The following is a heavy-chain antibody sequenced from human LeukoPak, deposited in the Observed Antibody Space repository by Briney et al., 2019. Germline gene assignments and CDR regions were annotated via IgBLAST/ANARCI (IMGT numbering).Heavy chain of an antibody. CDR1: GYTFTSYD. V-gene: IGHV1-8*01. CDR3: ARGKSRQQLVHYY. Sequence: ASVKVSCKASGYTFTSYDINWVRQATGQGPEWMGWMNPNSGNTGYAQKFQGRVTMTRNTSISTAYMELSSLRSEDTAVYYCARGKSRQQLVHYYWGQGTLVTVSS. J-gene: IGHJ4*02. CDR2: MNPNSGNT. D-gene: IGHD6-13*01.